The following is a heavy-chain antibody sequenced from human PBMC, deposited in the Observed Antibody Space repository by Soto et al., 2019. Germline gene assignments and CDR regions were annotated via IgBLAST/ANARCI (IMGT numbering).Heavy chain of an antibody. Sequence: QGKLVQSGPEVKKTGPSGKVSCTASGYSFSGYDITWVRQAPGQGLEWLGWVSTSIRSTMSAEKLQGRLTMTTDTSTTTVYMELRGLTSDDTAVYYCARDSGAALYGEDALDIWGQGTMVSVSS. V-gene: IGHV1-18*04. J-gene: IGHJ3*02. CDR1: GYSFSGYD. CDR3: ARDSGAALYGEDALDI. D-gene: IGHD3-10*01. CDR2: VSTSIRST.